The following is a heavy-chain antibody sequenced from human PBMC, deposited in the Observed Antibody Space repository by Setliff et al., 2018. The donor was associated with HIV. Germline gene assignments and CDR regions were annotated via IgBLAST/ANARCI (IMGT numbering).Heavy chain of an antibody. CDR3: ARVSRLHPFDP. Sequence: SETLSLTCTVADGSISTGSYYWSWVRQPAGRGLEWIGRIYTSGSTNYNPSLKSRVTISVDTSKNQFSLKLTSVTAADTAFYYCARVSRLHPFDPWGQGVLVTVSS. CDR2: IYTSGST. J-gene: IGHJ5*02. CDR1: DGSISTGSYY. D-gene: IGHD2-15*01. V-gene: IGHV4-61*02.